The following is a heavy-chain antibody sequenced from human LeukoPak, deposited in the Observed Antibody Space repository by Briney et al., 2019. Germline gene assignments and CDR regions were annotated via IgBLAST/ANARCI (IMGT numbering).Heavy chain of an antibody. CDR1: GFTFSSDS. Sequence: GRSLRLSCAASGFTFSSDSMNWVRQAPGKGLERVSSISSSSSYIYYADSVKGRFTISRDNAKNSLYLQMNSLRAEDTAVYYCATPIAVAGSGDHWGQGTLVTASS. CDR2: ISSSSSYI. D-gene: IGHD6-19*01. V-gene: IGHV3-21*01. CDR3: ATPIAVAGSGDH. J-gene: IGHJ4*02.